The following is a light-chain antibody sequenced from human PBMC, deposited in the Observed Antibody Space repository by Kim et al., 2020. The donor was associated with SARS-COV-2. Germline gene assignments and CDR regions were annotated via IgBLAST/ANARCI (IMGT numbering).Light chain of an antibody. CDR2: SAS. CDR1: QDISNY. V-gene: IGKV1-27*01. Sequence: DIQMTQSPSSLSASVGDRVTITCRASQDISNYLAWYQQKPGKVPKVLIYSASTLQSGVPSRFSGSGSGTDFTLTISSLRPEDVATYYCQKYNSALGWAFGQGPKVDIK. J-gene: IGKJ1*01. CDR3: QKYNSALGWA.